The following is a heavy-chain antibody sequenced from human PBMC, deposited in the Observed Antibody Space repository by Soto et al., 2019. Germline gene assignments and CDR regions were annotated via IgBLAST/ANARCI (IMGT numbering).Heavy chain of an antibody. CDR2: ISYDGSNK. J-gene: IGHJ6*02. CDR1: GFTFSTSG. Sequence: QVQLVESGGGVVQPGRSLRLSCAASGFTFSTSGIHWVRQAPGKGLEWVALISYDGSNKYYADSVKGRFTISRDNSENTLYLQMNSLRAEDTAVFYCAKDRSMTTVTKRGSRNYYGMDVWGQGTTVTVSS. D-gene: IGHD4-17*01. CDR3: AKDRSMTTVTKRGSRNYYGMDV. V-gene: IGHV3-30*18.